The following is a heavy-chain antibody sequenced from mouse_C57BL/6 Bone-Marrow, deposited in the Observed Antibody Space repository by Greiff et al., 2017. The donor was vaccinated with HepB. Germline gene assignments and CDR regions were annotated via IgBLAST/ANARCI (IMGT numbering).Heavy chain of an antibody. J-gene: IGHJ2*01. Sequence: EVMLVESVAELVRPGASVKLSCTASGFNIKNTYMHWVKQRPEQGLEWIGRIDPANGNTKYAPKFQGKATITADTSSNTAYLQLSSLTSEDTAIYYCARCAYYSNYVGYWGQGTTLTVSS. V-gene: IGHV14-3*01. D-gene: IGHD2-12*01. CDR2: IDPANGNT. CDR3: ARCAYYSNYVGY. CDR1: GFNIKNTY.